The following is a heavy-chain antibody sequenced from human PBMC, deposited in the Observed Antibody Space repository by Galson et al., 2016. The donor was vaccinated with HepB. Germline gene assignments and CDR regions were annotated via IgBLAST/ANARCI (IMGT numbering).Heavy chain of an antibody. J-gene: IGHJ4*02. Sequence: SVKVSCKASGYIFTTYPMHWVRQAPGQRLEWMGWINTGNGHTEYSQKFQGRVTITTDTSASTAYMELSSLRSEDTALYYCASWRGTKGDWSGPLDYWGQGTLVTSSS. V-gene: IGHV1-3*04. CDR1: GYIFTTYP. D-gene: IGHD3-9*01. CDR3: ASWRGTKGDWSGPLDY. CDR2: INTGNGHT.